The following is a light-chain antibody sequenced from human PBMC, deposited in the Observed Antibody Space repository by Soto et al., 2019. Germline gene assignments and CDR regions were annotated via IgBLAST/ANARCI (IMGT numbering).Light chain of an antibody. CDR1: QNVGSN. V-gene: IGKV3-20*01. CDR2: GAS. CDR3: QQYGSSLWT. J-gene: IGKJ1*01. Sequence: EIVLTQYPDTLSVSAWERATLXCRASQNVGSNLAWYQQKPGQAPRLLIYGASTRASDIPARFSGSGSGTDFTLTISRLEPEDFAVYYCQQYGSSLWTFGQGTKVDIK.